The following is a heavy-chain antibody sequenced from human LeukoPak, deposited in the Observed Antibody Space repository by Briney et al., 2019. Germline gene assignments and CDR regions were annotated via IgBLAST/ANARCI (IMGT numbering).Heavy chain of an antibody. V-gene: IGHV1-2*02. CDR1: GYTFTGYY. Sequence: ASVKVTCKASGYTFTGYYMHWERQAPGQGLEWMGWINPNSGGTNYAQKFQGRVTMTRDTSISTAYMELSRLRSDDTAVYYCARRFKQWLASYYYYYMDVWGKGTTVTVSS. D-gene: IGHD6-19*01. J-gene: IGHJ6*03. CDR2: INPNSGGT. CDR3: ARRFKQWLASYYYYYMDV.